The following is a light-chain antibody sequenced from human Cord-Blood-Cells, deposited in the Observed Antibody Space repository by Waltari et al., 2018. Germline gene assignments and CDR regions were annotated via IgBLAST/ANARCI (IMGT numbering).Light chain of an antibody. CDR1: SSAVGSYNL. CDR3: CSYAGSSTLV. V-gene: IGLV2-23*01. Sequence: QSALTQPAPVSGSPGQSITISCTGTSSAVGSYNLVSWYQQHPGKAPNLMIYEGSKRPSGVSNHFAGSKSGNTASLTISGLQAEDEADDYCCSYAGSSTLVFGGGTKLTVL. CDR2: EGS. J-gene: IGLJ2*01.